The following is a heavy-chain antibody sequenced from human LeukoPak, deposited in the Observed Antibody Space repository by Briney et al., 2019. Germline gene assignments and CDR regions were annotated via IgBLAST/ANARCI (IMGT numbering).Heavy chain of an antibody. V-gene: IGHV3-33*06. J-gene: IGHJ4*02. CDR1: GFTFSSYG. CDR2: IWYDGSNK. Sequence: PGGSPRLSCAASGFTFSSYGMHWVRQAPGKGLEWVAVIWYDGSNKYYADSVKGRFTISRDNSKSTLYLQMNSLRAEDTAVYYCAKDRGYCSGGSCYFGYYFDYWGQGTLVTVSS. D-gene: IGHD2-15*01. CDR3: AKDRGYCSGGSCYFGYYFDY.